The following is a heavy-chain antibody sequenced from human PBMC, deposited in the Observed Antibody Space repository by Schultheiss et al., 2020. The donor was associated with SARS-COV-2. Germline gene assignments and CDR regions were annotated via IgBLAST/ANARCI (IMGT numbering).Heavy chain of an antibody. CDR2: IYYSGST. J-gene: IGHJ6*02. CDR3: ARSAGADPYDFWSGWPTYGMDV. D-gene: IGHD3-3*01. V-gene: IGHV4-59*08. Sequence: SETLSLTCAVYGGSFSGYYWSWIRQPPGKGLEWIGYIYYSGSTYYNPSLQSRVTMSIDTSKNQFSLKLSSVTAADTAVYYCARSAGADPYDFWSGWPTYGMDVWGQGTTVTVSS. CDR1: GGSFSGYY.